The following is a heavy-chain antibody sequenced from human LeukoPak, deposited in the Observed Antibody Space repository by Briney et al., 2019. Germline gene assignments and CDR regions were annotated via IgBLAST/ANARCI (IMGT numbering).Heavy chain of an antibody. V-gene: IGHV3-33*06. CDR2: IWYDGSNK. CDR1: GLTFSSYG. D-gene: IGHD3-16*01. CDR3: AKDGGHLSFDY. J-gene: IGHJ4*02. Sequence: PGRSLRLSCAASGLTFSSYGMHWVRQAPGKGLEWVAVIWYDGSNKYYADSVKGRFTISRDNSNNTLYLQMNSLRAEDTAVYYCAKDGGHLSFDYWGQGTLVTVSS.